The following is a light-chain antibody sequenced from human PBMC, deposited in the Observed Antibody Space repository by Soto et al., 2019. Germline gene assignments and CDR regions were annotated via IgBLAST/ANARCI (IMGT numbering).Light chain of an antibody. CDR1: QSISTY. V-gene: IGKV1-39*01. CDR2: AAS. J-gene: IGKJ2*01. CDR3: QQTYTYPNT. Sequence: DIQMTQSPSSLSASVGDRVTITCRASQSISTYLSWYHQEPRKAPRLVIYAASSLQSGVSSRFSGSGSGTAFTLTISSLQREDFGTYYCQQTYTYPNTFGQGTKLEI.